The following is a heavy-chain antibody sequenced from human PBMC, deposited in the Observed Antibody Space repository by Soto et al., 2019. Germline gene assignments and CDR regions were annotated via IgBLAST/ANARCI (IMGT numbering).Heavy chain of an antibody. D-gene: IGHD3-3*01. V-gene: IGHV3-30-3*01. Sequence: QVQLVESGGGVVQPGRSLRLSCAASGFTFSSYAMHWVRQAPGKGLEWVAVISYDGSNKYYADSVKGRFTISRDNSKNTLHLQMNSLRAEDTAVYYCARTLDQRFLEWSDAFDIWGQGTMVTVSS. CDR1: GFTFSSYA. CDR2: ISYDGSNK. J-gene: IGHJ3*02. CDR3: ARTLDQRFLEWSDAFDI.